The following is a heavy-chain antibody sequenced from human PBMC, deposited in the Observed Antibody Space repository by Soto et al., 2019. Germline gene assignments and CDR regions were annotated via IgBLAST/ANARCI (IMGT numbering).Heavy chain of an antibody. D-gene: IGHD2-8*01. J-gene: IGHJ3*01. Sequence: LGLCCTGFGFRFSDYAVTWVRQTPGKGLEWVGFISSKTYGATREYAASVKGRFIISRDDPKSIAYLQMNGLKIEDTAVYFCTRLPPEWFRTTPFDFWGQGTRVTV. CDR3: TRLPPEWFRTTPFDF. CDR2: ISSKTYGATR. CDR1: GFRFSDYA. V-gene: IGHV3-49*04.